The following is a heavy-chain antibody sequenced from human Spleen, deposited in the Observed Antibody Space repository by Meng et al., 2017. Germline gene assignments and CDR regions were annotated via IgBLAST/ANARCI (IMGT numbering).Heavy chain of an antibody. Sequence: QLQLQESGPGLVKPSQTLSLTCTVSGGSTSSGDNYWSWIRQPPGKGLEWIGYTYYSGNTYYNPSLKSRVAMSVDTSKNQFYLRLSSVTAADTAVYYCARGGGFDYWGQGTLVTVSS. V-gene: IGHV4-30-4*01. CDR3: ARGGGFDY. CDR2: TYYSGNT. CDR1: GGSTSSGDNY. J-gene: IGHJ4*02. D-gene: IGHD3-16*01.